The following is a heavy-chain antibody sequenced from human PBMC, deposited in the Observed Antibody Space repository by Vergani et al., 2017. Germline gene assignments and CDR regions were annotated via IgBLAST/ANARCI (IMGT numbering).Heavy chain of an antibody. CDR3: ARVYGYYYDSSGKGAFDI. J-gene: IGHJ3*02. CDR1: GYTFTGYY. V-gene: IGHV1-2*02. CDR2: INPNSGGT. D-gene: IGHD3-22*01. Sequence: QVQLVQSGAEVMKPGASVKVSCKASGYTFTGYYMHWVRQAPGQGLEWMGWINPNSGGTNYAQQFQGRVTMTRDTSISTAYMELSRLRSDDTAVYYCARVYGYYYDSSGKGAFDIWGQGTMVTVSS.